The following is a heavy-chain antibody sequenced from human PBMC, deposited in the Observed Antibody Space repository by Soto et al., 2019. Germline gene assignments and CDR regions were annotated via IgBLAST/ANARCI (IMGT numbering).Heavy chain of an antibody. J-gene: IGHJ6*02. D-gene: IGHD3-10*01. Sequence: EVQLVQSGAEVKKPGESLRISCKGSGYSFTSYWISWVRQMPGKGLEWMGRIDPSDSYTNYSPSFQGHVTISADKSISTAYLQWSSLKASDTAMYYCASLAYYYGSGRRTYGMDVWGQGTTVTVSS. CDR1: GYSFTSYW. V-gene: IGHV5-10-1*01. CDR2: IDPSDSYT. CDR3: ASLAYYYGSGRRTYGMDV.